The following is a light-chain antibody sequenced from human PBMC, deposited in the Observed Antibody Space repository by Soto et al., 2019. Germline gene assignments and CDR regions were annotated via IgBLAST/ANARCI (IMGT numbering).Light chain of an antibody. J-gene: IGKJ5*01. CDR1: QGIGDA. Sequence: DIQMTQSPSSLSASVGDRVTITCRASQGIGDALGWYQQKPGKAPKRLIYAASTLQSGVPSRFSGSGSGTEFTLTISSLQPDDIATYYCQQCHRYLTFGQGTRLEI. CDR2: AAS. V-gene: IGKV1-17*01. CDR3: QQCHRYLT.